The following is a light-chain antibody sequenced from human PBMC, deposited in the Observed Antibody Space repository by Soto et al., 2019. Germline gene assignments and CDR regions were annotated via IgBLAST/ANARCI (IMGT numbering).Light chain of an antibody. J-gene: IGKJ5*01. CDR1: QTISNM. CDR2: AAS. V-gene: IGKV3-11*01. Sequence: EVVMTQSPATLSVSPGDKVSLSCRANQTISNMLAWYQQKPGQAPRLLIYAASTRATGVSARFSGSGSGTDHTLTISSLEPEDSAVYYCQQRSNWPITFGQGTRLEI. CDR3: QQRSNWPIT.